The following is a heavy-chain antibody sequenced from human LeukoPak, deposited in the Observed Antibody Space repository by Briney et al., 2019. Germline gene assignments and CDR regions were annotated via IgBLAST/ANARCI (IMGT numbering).Heavy chain of an antibody. CDR1: AFTISGYW. V-gene: IGHV3-7*01. Sequence: GGSLGLSCAASAFTISGYWMNWVRQAPGKGLEWVASMTEDGNNEFYVDSVKGRFTISGDNAKNSLYLQMNSLRADDTAVYYCTRGLHDYWGQGTLVTVS. CDR2: MTEDGNNE. CDR3: TRGLHDY. D-gene: IGHD2-15*01. J-gene: IGHJ4*02.